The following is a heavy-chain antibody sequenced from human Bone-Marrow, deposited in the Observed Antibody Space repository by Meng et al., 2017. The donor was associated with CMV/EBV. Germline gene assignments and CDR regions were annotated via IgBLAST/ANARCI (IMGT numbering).Heavy chain of an antibody. CDR2: ISSSGTTI. V-gene: IGHV3-11*04. CDR1: GFTFSDYF. Sequence: GGSLRLSCAASGFTFSDYFMSWVRQAPGKGLEWLSYISSSGTTIFYADSVKGRFSISRDNAKNSLYLQMNSLRAEDTAVYYCARVLLPHYCSSTSCYSPYYYYYGMDVWGQGTTVTVSS. D-gene: IGHD2-2*02. CDR3: ARVLLPHYCSSTSCYSPYYYYYGMDV. J-gene: IGHJ6*02.